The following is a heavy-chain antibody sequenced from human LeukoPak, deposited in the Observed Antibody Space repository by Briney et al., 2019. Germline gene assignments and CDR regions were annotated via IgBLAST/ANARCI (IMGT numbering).Heavy chain of an antibody. CDR2: MNPNSGNT. CDR3: ARGPYWSGGSCYAGLGWFDP. CDR1: GYTFTSYD. J-gene: IGHJ5*02. Sequence: GASVKVSYKAPGYTFTSYDINWVRQATGQGLEWIGWMNPNSGNTGYAQKFQGRVTMTRNTSMSRAYMELSSLRSEDTAVYYCARGPYWSGGSCYAGLGWFDPWGQGTLVTVSS. V-gene: IGHV1-8*01. D-gene: IGHD2-15*01.